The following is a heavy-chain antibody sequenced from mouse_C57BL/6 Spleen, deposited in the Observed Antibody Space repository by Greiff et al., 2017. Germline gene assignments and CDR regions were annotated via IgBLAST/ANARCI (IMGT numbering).Heavy chain of an antibody. CDR3: ARGYSNFGHFDY. V-gene: IGHV1-69*01. CDR1: GYTFTSYW. J-gene: IGHJ2*01. D-gene: IGHD2-5*01. CDR2: IDPSDSYT. Sequence: VQLQQPGAELVMPGASVKLSCKASGYTFTSYWMHWVKQRPGQGLEWIGEIDPSDSYTNYNQKFKGKFTLTVDKSSSTAYMQLSSLTSEDSAVYYCARGYSNFGHFDYWGQGTTLTVSS.